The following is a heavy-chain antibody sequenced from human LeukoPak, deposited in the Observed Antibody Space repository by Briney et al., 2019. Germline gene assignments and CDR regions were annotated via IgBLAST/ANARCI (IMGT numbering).Heavy chain of an antibody. V-gene: IGHV3-21*01. Sequence: GGSLRLSCAASGFTFSSYSMNWVRQAPGKGLEWVSSISSSSSYIYYADSVKGRFTISRDNAKNSLYLQMNSLRAEDTAVYYCARDHGRELDGYNAQNFDYWGQGTLVTVSS. CDR1: GFTFSSYS. CDR3: ARDHGRELDGYNAQNFDY. D-gene: IGHD5-24*01. J-gene: IGHJ4*02. CDR2: ISSSSSYI.